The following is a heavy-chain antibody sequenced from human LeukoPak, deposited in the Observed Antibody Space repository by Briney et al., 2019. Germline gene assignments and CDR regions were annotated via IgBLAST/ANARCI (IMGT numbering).Heavy chain of an antibody. CDR1: GFTFSSYS. J-gene: IGHJ4*02. CDR2: ISSSSSTI. V-gene: IGHV3-48*04. CDR3: ASPAMVRGVIITEDY. Sequence: GGSLRLSCAASGFTFSSYSMNWVRQAPGKGLEWVSYISSSSSTIYYAGSVKGRFTISRDNAKNSLYLQMNSLRAEDTAVYYCASPAMVRGVIITEDYWGQGTLVTVSS. D-gene: IGHD3-10*01.